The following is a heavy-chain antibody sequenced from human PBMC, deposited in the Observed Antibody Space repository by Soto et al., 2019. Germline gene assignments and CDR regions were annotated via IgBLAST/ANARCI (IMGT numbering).Heavy chain of an antibody. CDR1: GYPFTSHG. J-gene: IGHJ6*02. Sequence: GASVKVSCKASGYPFTSHGIRSVRQAPGQGLEWMGWISAYNGNTNYAQKLQGRLTMTTDTSTSTAYMELRSLRADDTAVYYCARAGLIRITMVRGEYGMDVWGQGTTVTVSS. D-gene: IGHD3-10*01. V-gene: IGHV1-18*01. CDR2: ISAYNGNT. CDR3: ARAGLIRITMVRGEYGMDV.